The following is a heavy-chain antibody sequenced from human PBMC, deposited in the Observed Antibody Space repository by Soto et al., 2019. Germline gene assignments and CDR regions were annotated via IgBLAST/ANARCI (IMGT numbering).Heavy chain of an antibody. CDR3: TADSYTSVIVVRFDY. J-gene: IGHJ4*01. D-gene: IGHD3-22*01. V-gene: IGHV3-15*07. CDR2: IKSKGQGGTT. CDR1: GFAFSNAW. Sequence: GGSLRLSGASSGFAFSNAWINWVRQAPGKGLEWVGRIKSKGQGGTTDFAAPVRGRFAISRDDSRNLVYMQMNSLNTEATAVYYCTADSYTSVIVVRFDYWGHGTLVTVSS.